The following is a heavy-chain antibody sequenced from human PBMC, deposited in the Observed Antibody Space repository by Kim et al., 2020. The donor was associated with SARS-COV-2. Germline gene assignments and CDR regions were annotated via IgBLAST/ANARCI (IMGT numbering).Heavy chain of an antibody. CDR1: GFTVSSNY. D-gene: IGHD2-8*02. J-gene: IGHJ6*02. V-gene: IGHV3-53*01. CDR2: IYSGGST. CDR3: ASGLLVVYAARDYYYGMDV. Sequence: GGSLRLSCAASGFTVSSNYMSWVRQAPGKGLEWVSVIYSGGSTYYADSVKGRFTISRDNSKNTLYLQMNSLRAEDTAVYYCASGLLVVYAARDYYYGMDVWGQGTTVTVSS.